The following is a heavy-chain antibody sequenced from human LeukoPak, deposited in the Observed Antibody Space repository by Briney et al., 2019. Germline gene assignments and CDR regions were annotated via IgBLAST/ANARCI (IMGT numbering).Heavy chain of an antibody. V-gene: IGHV4-4*07. J-gene: IGHJ4*02. CDR1: GGSISSYY. CDR2: IYSSGST. Sequence: PSETLSLTCTVSGGSISSYYWSWIRQPAGKGLEWIGRIYSSGSTNYNPSLKSRVTMSVDTSKNQFSLNLSSVTAADTAVYYCARGRIAAAGNNFDHWGQGTLVTVSS. D-gene: IGHD6-13*01. CDR3: ARGRIAAAGNNFDH.